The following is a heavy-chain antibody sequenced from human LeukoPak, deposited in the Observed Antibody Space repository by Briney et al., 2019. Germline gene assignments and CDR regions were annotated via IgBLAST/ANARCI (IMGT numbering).Heavy chain of an antibody. CDR2: IYYSGST. V-gene: IGHV4-59*01. CDR3: AREKATVAPNDAFDI. J-gene: IGHJ3*02. Sequence: PSETLSLTCTLSGGSISSYYWSWIRQPPGQGLEWIGYIYYSGSTNYNPSLKSRVIISVDTSKNQFSLKLSSVTAADTAVYYCAREKATVAPNDAFDIWGQGTMVTVSS. D-gene: IGHD4-23*01. CDR1: GGSISSYY.